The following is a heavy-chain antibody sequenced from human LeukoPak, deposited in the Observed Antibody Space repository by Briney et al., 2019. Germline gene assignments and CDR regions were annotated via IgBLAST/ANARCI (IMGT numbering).Heavy chain of an antibody. CDR1: GGSISSYY. CDR3: ARHPGVALAAESFDM. V-gene: IGHV4-59*08. J-gene: IGHJ3*02. D-gene: IGHD6-19*01. Sequence: SETLSLTCTVSGGSISSYYWSWIRQPPGKGLEWIGYIYYSGSTNYNPSLKSRVTISVDTSKNHFSLKLTSMTAADTAVYFCARHPGVALAAESFDMWGQGTMVTASS. CDR2: IYYSGST.